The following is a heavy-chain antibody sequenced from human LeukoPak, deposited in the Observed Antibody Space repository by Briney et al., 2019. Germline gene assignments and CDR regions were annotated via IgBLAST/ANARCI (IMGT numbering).Heavy chain of an antibody. CDR1: GFTFSGYE. J-gene: IGHJ3*02. Sequence: PGGSLRLSCAASGFTFSGYEMNWVRQAPGKGLEWVSYISSSGNTIYYADSVKGRFTISRDNSKNTVYLQMNSLRPEDTALYYCARDYDSVHAFDIWGQGTMVTVSS. D-gene: IGHD5-12*01. V-gene: IGHV3-48*03. CDR3: ARDYDSVHAFDI. CDR2: ISSSGNTI.